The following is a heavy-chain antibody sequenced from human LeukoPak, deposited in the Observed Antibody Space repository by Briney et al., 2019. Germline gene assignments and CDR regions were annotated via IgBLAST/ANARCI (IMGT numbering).Heavy chain of an antibody. CDR1: GYTFTSYD. CDR3: ARGDSSGYYYGFGLVFDP. V-gene: IGHV1-8*01. CDR2: MNPNSGNT. Sequence: ASVKVSCKASGYTFTSYDINWVRQATGQGLEWMGWMNPNSGNTGYAQKFQGRVTMTRNTSISTAYMELSSLRSEDTAVYYCARGDSSGYYYGFGLVFDPWGQGTLVTVSS. D-gene: IGHD3-22*01. J-gene: IGHJ5*02.